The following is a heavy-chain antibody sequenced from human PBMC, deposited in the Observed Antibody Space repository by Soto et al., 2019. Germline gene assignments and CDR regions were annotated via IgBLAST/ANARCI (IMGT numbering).Heavy chain of an antibody. J-gene: IGHJ3*02. CDR3: ARDGSGTYRTAFDI. V-gene: IGHV1-18*01. CDR2: ISGYNGDT. D-gene: IGHD3-10*01. CDR1: DYIFSTYG. Sequence: SVKVSCKASDYIFSTYGVSWVRQAPGQGLEWMGWISGYNGDTNYAQKFQGRVTMTTDTSTSTAYMELRSLRSDDTAVYYCARDGSGTYRTAFDIWGQGTLVTVSS.